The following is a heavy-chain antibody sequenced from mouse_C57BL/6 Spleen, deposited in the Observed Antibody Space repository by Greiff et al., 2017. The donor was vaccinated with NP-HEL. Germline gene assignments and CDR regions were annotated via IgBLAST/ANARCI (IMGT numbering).Heavy chain of an antibody. Sequence: QVQLQQSGAELVKPGASVKISCKASGYAFSSYWMNWVKQRPGKGLEWIGQIYPGDGDTNYNGKFKGKATLTADKSSSTAYMQLSSLTSEDSAVYFCARAGMVTGGYYFDYWGQGTTLTVSS. J-gene: IGHJ2*01. CDR2: IYPGDGDT. D-gene: IGHD2-2*01. CDR1: GYAFSSYW. CDR3: ARAGMVTGGYYFDY. V-gene: IGHV1-80*01.